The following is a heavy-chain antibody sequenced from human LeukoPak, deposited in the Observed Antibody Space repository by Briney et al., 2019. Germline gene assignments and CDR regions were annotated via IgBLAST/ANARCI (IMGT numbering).Heavy chain of an antibody. Sequence: GGSLRLSCAASGFTFSSYSMNWVRQAPGKGLEWVSSISSSSSYIYYADSVKGRFTISRDNAKNSLYLQMNSLRAEDTAVYYCASLPGYSSSWYYFDYWGQGTLVTVSS. CDR2: ISSSSSYI. CDR3: ASLPGYSSSWYYFDY. J-gene: IGHJ4*02. V-gene: IGHV3-21*01. CDR1: GFTFSSYS. D-gene: IGHD6-13*01.